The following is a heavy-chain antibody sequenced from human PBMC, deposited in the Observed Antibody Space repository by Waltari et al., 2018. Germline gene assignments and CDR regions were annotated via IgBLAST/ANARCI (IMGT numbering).Heavy chain of an antibody. J-gene: IGHJ3*02. Sequence: QVQLVQSGAEVKKPGSSVKGSGKDTGGTFSSYAISWVRQAPGQGLEWMGGIIPIFCTANYAQKFQARVTIPADDSTSTAYMELISLRSEDTVVYYCARILHGAPEVSGQRQVAFDILDQWTMVTVSS. CDR1: GGTFSSYA. D-gene: IGHD2-8*01. CDR3: ARILHGAPEVSGQRQVAFDI. CDR2: IIPIFCTA. V-gene: IGHV1-69*01.